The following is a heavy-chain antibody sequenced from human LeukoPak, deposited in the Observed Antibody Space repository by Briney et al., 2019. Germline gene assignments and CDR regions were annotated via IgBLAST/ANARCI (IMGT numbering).Heavy chain of an antibody. CDR1: GFTFSTYG. D-gene: IGHD2-21*02. J-gene: IGHJ4*02. CDR3: AKALGGYYYFDF. Sequence: GGSLRLSCAASGFTFSTYGMHWVRQAPGKGLEWVAFIRYDADNKYYADSVRGRFTISRDNSKNTLFLQMNSLRAVDTAVYYCAKALGGYYYFDFWGQGTLVTVSS. CDR2: IRYDADNK. V-gene: IGHV3-30*02.